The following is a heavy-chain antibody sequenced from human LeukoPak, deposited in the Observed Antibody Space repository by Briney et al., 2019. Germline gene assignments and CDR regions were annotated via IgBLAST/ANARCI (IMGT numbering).Heavy chain of an antibody. CDR1: GGSISSSSYY. CDR3: ARHPDIASYNWFDP. CDR2: IYYSGST. Sequence: PSETLSLTCTVSGGSISSSSYYWGWIRQPPGKGPEWIGSIYYSGSTYYNPSLKSRVTISVDTSKNQFSLKLSSVTAADTAVYYCARHPDIASYNWFDPWGQGTLVTVSS. D-gene: IGHD2-15*01. V-gene: IGHV4-39*01. J-gene: IGHJ5*02.